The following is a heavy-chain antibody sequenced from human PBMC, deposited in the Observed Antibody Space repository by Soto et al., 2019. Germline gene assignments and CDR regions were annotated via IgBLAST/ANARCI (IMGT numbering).Heavy chain of an antibody. Sequence: QVQLVQSGAEVKKPGSSVNVSCKASGGSFSTYGINWVRLAPGQGLEWMGGIIPKFGTTNYAQKFQGRVTITADESTKTAYMELNYLRSEDTAVYFCARELDPYYGGNSLTLDYWGQGTLVTVSS. CDR3: ARELDPYYGGNSLTLDY. CDR2: IIPKFGTT. CDR1: GGSFSTYG. V-gene: IGHV1-69*13. J-gene: IGHJ4*02. D-gene: IGHD4-17*01.